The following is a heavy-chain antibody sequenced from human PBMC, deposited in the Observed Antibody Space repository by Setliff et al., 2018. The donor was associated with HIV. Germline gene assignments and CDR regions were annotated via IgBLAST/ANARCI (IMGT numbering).Heavy chain of an antibody. Sequence: ASVKVSCKASGYSFTSYYMHWVRQAPGQGLEWMGIIKPSDGSTSYAQKFQGRVTMTRDTSTSTVYMEVNSLRSEDTAVYFCARTSSALTTRGEYYFDYWGQGTLVTVSS. J-gene: IGHJ4*02. D-gene: IGHD4-4*01. CDR2: IKPSDGST. CDR1: GYSFTSYY. V-gene: IGHV1-46*01. CDR3: ARTSSALTTRGEYYFDY.